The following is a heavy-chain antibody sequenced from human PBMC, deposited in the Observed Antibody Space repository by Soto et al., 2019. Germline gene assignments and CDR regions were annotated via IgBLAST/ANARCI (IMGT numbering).Heavy chain of an antibody. CDR2: IIPILGIA. V-gene: IGHV1-69*08. CDR1: GGTFSSYT. D-gene: IGHD3-9*01. Sequence: QVQLVQSGAEVKKPGSSGKVSCKASGGTFSSYTISWVRQAPGQGREWMGRIIPILGIANYAQKFQGRVTITADKSTSTAYMELSSLRSEDTAVYYCARDSAERYHEKYFDYWGQGPLVTVSS. J-gene: IGHJ4*02. CDR3: ARDSAERYHEKYFDY.